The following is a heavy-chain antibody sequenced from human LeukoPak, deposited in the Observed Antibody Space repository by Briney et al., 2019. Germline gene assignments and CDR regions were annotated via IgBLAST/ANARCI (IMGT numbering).Heavy chain of an antibody. Sequence: PGGSLRLSXAASGFTFSNNSMDWVRQAPGKGLEWVSSISSSSGYIFYADSVKGRFTISRDNAKNSLYLQMNSLRAEDTAVYYCARPVAGTFAFDIWGQGTMVTVSS. CDR2: ISSSSGYI. CDR1: GFTFSNNS. J-gene: IGHJ3*02. V-gene: IGHV3-21*01. CDR3: ARPVAGTFAFDI. D-gene: IGHD6-19*01.